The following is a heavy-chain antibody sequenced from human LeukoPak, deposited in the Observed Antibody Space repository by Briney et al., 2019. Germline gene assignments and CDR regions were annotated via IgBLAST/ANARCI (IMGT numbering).Heavy chain of an antibody. D-gene: IGHD4-17*01. V-gene: IGHV4-59*01. CDR2: IYYSGST. CDR3: ARVETNDYGDYNWFDP. CDR1: GGSISSYY. J-gene: IGHJ5*02. Sequence: SETLCLTCTVSGGSISSYYWSWIRQPPGKGLEWIGYIYYSGSTNYNPSLKSRVTISVDTSKNQFSLKLSSVTAADTAVYYCARVETNDYGDYNWFDPWGQGTLVTVSS.